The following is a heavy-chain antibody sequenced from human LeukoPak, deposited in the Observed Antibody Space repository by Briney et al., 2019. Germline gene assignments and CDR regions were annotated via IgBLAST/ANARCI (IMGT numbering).Heavy chain of an antibody. CDR3: ARVFSTNYYDDRGWFDP. CDR1: GGSISSSSYY. CDR2: IYYSGST. Sequence: SETLSLTCTVSGGSISSSSYYWGWIRQPPGKGLEWIGSIYYSGSTYYNPSLKSRVTISVDTSKNQFSLKLSSVTAADTAVYYCARVFSTNYYDDRGWFDPWGQGTLVTVSS. J-gene: IGHJ5*02. D-gene: IGHD3-22*01. V-gene: IGHV4-39*07.